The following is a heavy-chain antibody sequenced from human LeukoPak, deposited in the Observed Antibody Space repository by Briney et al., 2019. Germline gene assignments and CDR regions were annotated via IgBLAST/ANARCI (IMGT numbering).Heavy chain of an antibody. J-gene: IGHJ4*02. CDR3: ATSIAAAGPYYLDY. D-gene: IGHD6-13*01. CDR2: IYYSGST. V-gene: IGHV4-39*01. Sequence: SETLSLTCTVSGGSISSSSYYWGWIRQPPGKGLEWIGSIYYSGSTYYSPSLKSRVTISVDTSKNQFSLKLSSVTAADTAVYYCATSIAAAGPYYLDYWGQGTLVTVSS. CDR1: GGSISSSSYY.